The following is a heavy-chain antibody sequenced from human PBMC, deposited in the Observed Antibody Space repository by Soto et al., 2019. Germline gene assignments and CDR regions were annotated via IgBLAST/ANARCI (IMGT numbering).Heavy chain of an antibody. V-gene: IGHV4-34*01. CDR3: AREYSAHSNITRGWDFDY. D-gene: IGHD1-26*01. J-gene: IGHJ4*02. CDR1: GGSFSGYY. Sequence: SETLSLTCAVYGGSFSGYYWSWIRQPPGKGLEWIGEINHSGSTNYNPSLKSRVTISVDTSKNQFSLKLSSVTAADTAVYYCAREYSAHSNITRGWDFDYWGQGTLVTVSS. CDR2: INHSGST.